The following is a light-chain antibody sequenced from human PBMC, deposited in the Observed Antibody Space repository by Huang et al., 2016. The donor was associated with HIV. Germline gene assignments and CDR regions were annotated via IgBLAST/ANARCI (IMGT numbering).Light chain of an antibody. V-gene: IGKV1-39*01. CDR3: QQSYSTPWT. J-gene: IGKJ1*01. Sequence: DIQMTQSPSSLSASVGDRVTITFRASQSISSYLNWYQQKPGKAPKLLIYAASSLQRGVPSGFSGSGSGTDFTLTINSLQPEDFATYYCQQSYSTPWTFGQGTRVEIK. CDR1: QSISSY. CDR2: AAS.